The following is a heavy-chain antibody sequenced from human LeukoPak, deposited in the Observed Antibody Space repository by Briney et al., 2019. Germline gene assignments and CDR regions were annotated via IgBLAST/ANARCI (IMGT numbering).Heavy chain of an antibody. CDR3: ARDLLENDVTPRGY. V-gene: IGHV1-2*02. CDR1: GYTFTSYG. D-gene: IGHD1-1*01. CDR2: INPNSGGT. J-gene: IGHJ4*02. Sequence: GASVKVSCKASGYTFTSYGISWVRQAPGQGLEWMGWINPNSGGTNYAQKFQGRVTMTRDTSISTAYMELSRLRSDDTAVYYCARDLLENDVTPRGYWGQGTLVTVSS.